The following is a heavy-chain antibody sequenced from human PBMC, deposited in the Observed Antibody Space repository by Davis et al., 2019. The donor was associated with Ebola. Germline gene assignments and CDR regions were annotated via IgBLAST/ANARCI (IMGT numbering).Heavy chain of an antibody. V-gene: IGHV4-30-2*01. D-gene: IGHD2-15*01. CDR3: AREGRYCSGGSCFDP. J-gene: IGHJ5*02. CDR1: GGSISSGGYS. Sequence: PSETLSLTCAVSGGSISSGGYSWSWIRQPPGKGLEWIGYIYHSGSTYYNPSLKSRVTISVDRSKNQFSLKLSSVTAADTAVYYCAREGRYCSGGSCFDPWGQGTLVTVSS. CDR2: IYHSGST.